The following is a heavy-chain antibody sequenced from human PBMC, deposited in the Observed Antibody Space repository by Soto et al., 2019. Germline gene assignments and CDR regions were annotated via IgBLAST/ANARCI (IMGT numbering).Heavy chain of an antibody. Sequence: QVQLVQSGAEVKKPGSSVKVSCKASGGTFSSYTISWVRQAPGQGLEWMGRIIPILGIANYAQKFQGRVTITADNSTSTAYMELSSLRSEDTAVYYCAREVVVPAGTYYFDYWGQGTLVTVSS. CDR3: AREVVVPAGTYYFDY. J-gene: IGHJ4*02. CDR2: IIPILGIA. CDR1: GGTFSSYT. V-gene: IGHV1-69*08. D-gene: IGHD2-2*01.